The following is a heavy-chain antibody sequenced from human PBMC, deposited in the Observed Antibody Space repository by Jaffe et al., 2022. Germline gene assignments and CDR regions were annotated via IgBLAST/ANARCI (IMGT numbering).Heavy chain of an antibody. D-gene: IGHD5-12*01. V-gene: IGHV4-39*01. CDR1: GGSISSSSYY. CDR2: IYYSGST. J-gene: IGHJ6*03. CDR3: ARPGGLVGSIVATSDYYYYYMDV. Sequence: QLQLQESGPGLVKPSETLSLTCTVSGGSISSSSYYWGWIRQPPGKGLEWIGSIYYSGSTYYNPSLKSRVTISVDTSKNQFSLKLSSVTAADTAVYYCARPGGLVGSIVATSDYYYYYMDVWGKGTTVTVSS.